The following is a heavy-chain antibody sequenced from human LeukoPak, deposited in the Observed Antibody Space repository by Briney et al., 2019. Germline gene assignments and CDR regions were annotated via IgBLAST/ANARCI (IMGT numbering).Heavy chain of an antibody. V-gene: IGHV3-30*18. J-gene: IGHJ4*02. CDR3: AKGAIYDYVWGSSLGY. Sequence: LSLTCSVSGGSISPYYWSWIRQPPGKGLEWVAVISYDGSNKYYADSVKGRFTISRDNSKNTLYLQMNSLRAEDTAVYYCAKGAIYDYVWGSSLGYWGQGTLVTVSS. D-gene: IGHD3-16*01. CDR2: ISYDGSNK. CDR1: GGSISPYY.